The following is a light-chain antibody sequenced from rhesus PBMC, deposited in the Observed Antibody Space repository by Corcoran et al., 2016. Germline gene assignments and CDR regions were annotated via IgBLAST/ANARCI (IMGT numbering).Light chain of an antibody. CDR3: QQESNWPLT. J-gene: IGKJ4*01. V-gene: IGKV3-35*01. CDR2: AAS. CDR1: QSVSSN. Sequence: EIVMTQSPATLSLSPGERATLSCRASQSVSSNLAWYQQKPGHAPRLLIYAASNRATGNQERFSGSGSGTEFTVTISSLEPEDVGVYYCQQESNWPLTFGGGTKVEIK.